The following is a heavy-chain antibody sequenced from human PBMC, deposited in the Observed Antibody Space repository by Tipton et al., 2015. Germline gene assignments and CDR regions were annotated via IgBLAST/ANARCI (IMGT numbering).Heavy chain of an antibody. CDR1: GFRFSDAW. CDR2: IKTKVYGGTI. V-gene: IGHV3-15*07. D-gene: IGHD6-25*01. CDR3: TTDPSPPGSGSNSDF. J-gene: IGHJ4*02. Sequence: GSLRLSCTASGFRFSDAWMNWVRQAPGKGLEWVGRIKTKVYGGTIDYAAPVRGRFTISKDDSVNTLYLQMNSLRVEDTGVYYCTTDPSPPGSGSNSDFWGQGTLVTVSS.